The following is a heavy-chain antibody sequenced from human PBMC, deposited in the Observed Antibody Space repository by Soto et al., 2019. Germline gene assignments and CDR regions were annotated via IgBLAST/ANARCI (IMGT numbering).Heavy chain of an antibody. J-gene: IGHJ4*02. Sequence: SETLSLTCTVSGDSISNYYWSWIRQPPGKGLEWIGYISYSGSTKYNPSLKSRVSISGDTSKNQFSLKLNSVTAADTAVYYCARTRYCSGTSCSFDYWGQGTLVTVSS. CDR1: GDSISNYY. CDR3: ARTRYCSGTSCSFDY. V-gene: IGHV4-59*01. D-gene: IGHD2-2*01. CDR2: ISYSGST.